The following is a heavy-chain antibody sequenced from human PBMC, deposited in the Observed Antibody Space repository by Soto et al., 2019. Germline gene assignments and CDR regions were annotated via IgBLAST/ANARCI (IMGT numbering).Heavy chain of an antibody. D-gene: IGHD5-12*01. J-gene: IGHJ6*02. Sequence: SGATLVNPTQTRTLTCTCSGFSGKTSGVGVGWIRQPPGKTLEWLALIYWNDFKRYTPSLESRLTITKDTSKNQVVLTVTNVDPADTATYYCAHSRGYNGYEGPPLYEMDVWGQGTTVTVSS. CDR1: GFSGKTSGVG. CDR3: AHSRGYNGYEGPPLYEMDV. V-gene: IGHV2-5*01. CDR2: IYWNDFK.